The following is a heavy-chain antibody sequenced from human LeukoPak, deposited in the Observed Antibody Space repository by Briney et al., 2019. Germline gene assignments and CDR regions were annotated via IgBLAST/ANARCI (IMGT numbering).Heavy chain of an antibody. Sequence: ASVKVSCKASAYTFTGNYMHWVRHAPGQGLEWMGWINPNSGGTNYAQKFQGRVTMTRDTSISTAYRELSRLRSDDTAVYYCASGDDSSGYSFDYWGQGTLVTVSS. CDR3: ASGDDSSGYSFDY. J-gene: IGHJ4*02. CDR1: AYTFTGNY. CDR2: INPNSGGT. D-gene: IGHD3-22*01. V-gene: IGHV1-2*02.